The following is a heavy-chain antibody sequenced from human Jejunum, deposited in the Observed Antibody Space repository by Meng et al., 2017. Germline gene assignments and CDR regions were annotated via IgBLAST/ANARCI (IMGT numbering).Heavy chain of an antibody. CDR2: ISSSGTST. CDR1: GFTFSTYE. D-gene: IGHD6-19*01. CDR3: ARSSGWFGFDS. Sequence: GGSLRLSCAASGFTFSTYEMNWVRQAPGKGPEWVSYISSSGTSTHYADSVQGRFTISRDNPKNSLYLQLDSLRVDDTAIYYCARSSGWFGFDSWGQGTRVTGSS. J-gene: IGHJ4*02. V-gene: IGHV3-48*03.